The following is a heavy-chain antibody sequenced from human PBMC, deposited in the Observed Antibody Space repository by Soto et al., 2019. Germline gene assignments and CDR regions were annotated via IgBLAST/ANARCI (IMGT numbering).Heavy chain of an antibody. J-gene: IGHJ4*02. CDR2: IYWDDDK. Sequence: QITLKESGPTLVKPTQTLTLTCTFSGFSLSTSAVGVGWLRQPPGKALEWLAFIYWDDDKRYSPSLKSSLTITKDTSKNQVVLAMTNMDPVDTATYYWAHRVVAGLTYYFDYWGQGTLVTVSS. V-gene: IGHV2-5*02. D-gene: IGHD2-15*01. CDR3: AHRVVAGLTYYFDY. CDR1: GFSLSTSAVG.